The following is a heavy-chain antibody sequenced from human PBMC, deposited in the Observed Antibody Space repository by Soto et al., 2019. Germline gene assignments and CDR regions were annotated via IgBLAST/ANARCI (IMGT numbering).Heavy chain of an antibody. D-gene: IGHD2-21*02. CDR3: ARTAVVTADFDF. Sequence: QVQLQESGPGLVKASETQSLTCTVSGGSVSSGTYYWSWIRHHPGKGLEWIGHIYHSGSTYYNPSLKSRLAMSVDTSKNQFSLRLSSVTAADTAVYYCARTAVVTADFDFWGQGILVSVSS. V-gene: IGHV4-31*03. CDR2: IYHSGST. J-gene: IGHJ4*02. CDR1: GGSVSSGTYY.